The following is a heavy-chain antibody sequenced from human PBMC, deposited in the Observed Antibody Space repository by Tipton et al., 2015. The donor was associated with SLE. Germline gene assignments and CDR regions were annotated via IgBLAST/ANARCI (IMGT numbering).Heavy chain of an antibody. Sequence: TLSLTCTVSGGSISSGSYYWSWIRQPAGKGLEWIGRIYTSGSTNYNPSLKSRVTISVDTPKNHFSLKLSSVTAADTAVYYCARERTGTTGDRDYWGQGTLVTVSS. CDR2: IYTSGST. CDR3: ARERTGTTGDRDY. CDR1: GGSISSGSYY. D-gene: IGHD1-1*01. J-gene: IGHJ4*02. V-gene: IGHV4-61*02.